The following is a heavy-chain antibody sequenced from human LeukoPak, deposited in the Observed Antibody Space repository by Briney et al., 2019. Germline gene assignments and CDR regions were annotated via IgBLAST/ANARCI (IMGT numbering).Heavy chain of an antibody. CDR1: GYTFTGYY. CDR3: ARVSYYGSGSYEGDY. D-gene: IGHD3-10*01. CDR2: INPNSGGT. J-gene: IGHJ4*02. V-gene: IGHV1-2*06. Sequence: ASVKVSCKASGYTFTGYYMHWVRQAPGQGLEWMGRINPNSGGTNYAQKFQGRVTMTRDTSISTAYMELSRLRSDDTAVYYCARVSYYGSGSYEGDYWGQGTLVTVSS.